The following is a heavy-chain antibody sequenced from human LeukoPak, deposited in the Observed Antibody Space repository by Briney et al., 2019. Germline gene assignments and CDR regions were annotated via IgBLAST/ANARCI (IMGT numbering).Heavy chain of an antibody. CDR2: ISSSSSYI. V-gene: IGHV3-21*01. CDR3: ARSYSSGYYFDY. D-gene: IGHD6-19*01. Sequence: GGSLRLSCAASGFTFSSYSMNWVRQAPGKGLEWVSSISSSSSYIYYAGSVKGRFTIPRDNAKNSLYLQMNSLRAEDTAVYYCARSYSSGYYFDYWGQGTLVTVSS. CDR1: GFTFSSYS. J-gene: IGHJ4*02.